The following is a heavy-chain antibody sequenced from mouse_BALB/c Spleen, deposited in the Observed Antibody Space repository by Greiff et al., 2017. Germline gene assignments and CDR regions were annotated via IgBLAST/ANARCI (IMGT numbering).Heavy chain of an antibody. CDR2: INPNNGGT. J-gene: IGHJ3*01. Sequence: VQLKESGPELVKPGASVKIPCKASGYTFTDYNMDWVKQSHGKSLEWIGDINPNNGGTIYNQKFKGKATLTVDKSSSTAYMELRSLTSEDTAVYYCASERGLDWFAYWGQGTLVTVSA. CDR3: ASERGLDWFAY. D-gene: IGHD6-2*01. CDR1: GYTFTDYN. V-gene: IGHV1-18*01.